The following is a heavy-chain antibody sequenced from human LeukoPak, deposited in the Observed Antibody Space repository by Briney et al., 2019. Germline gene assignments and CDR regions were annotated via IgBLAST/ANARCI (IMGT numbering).Heavy chain of an antibody. D-gene: IGHD6-13*01. CDR3: AREGVVGQPLYYYYMDV. Sequence: SVKVSCKASGYTFTGYYMHWVRQAPGQGLEWMGGIIPIFGTANYAQKFQGRVTITADESTSTAYMELSSLRSEDTAVYYCAREGVVGQPLYYYYMDVWGKGTTVNVSS. CDR2: IIPIFGTA. V-gene: IGHV1-69*13. J-gene: IGHJ6*03. CDR1: GYTFTGYY.